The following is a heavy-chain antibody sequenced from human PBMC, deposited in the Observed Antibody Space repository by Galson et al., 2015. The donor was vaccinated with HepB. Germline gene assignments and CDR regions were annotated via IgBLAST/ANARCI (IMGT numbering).Heavy chain of an antibody. CDR1: GFTFSSYS. CDR3: ARAPYYYDSSGYYQDAFDI. V-gene: IGHV3-21*01. Sequence: SLRLSCAASGFTFSSYSMNWVRQAPGKGLEWVSSISSSSSYIYYADSVKGRFTISRDNAKNSLYLQMNSLRAEDTAVYYCARAPYYYDSSGYYQDAFDIWGQGTMVTVSS. J-gene: IGHJ3*02. CDR2: ISSSSSYI. D-gene: IGHD3-22*01.